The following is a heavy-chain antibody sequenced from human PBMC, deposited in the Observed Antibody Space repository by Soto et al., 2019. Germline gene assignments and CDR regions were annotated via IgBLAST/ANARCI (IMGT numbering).Heavy chain of an antibody. CDR3: ARDQQQLIGLPI. CDR2: IIPILGIA. V-gene: IGHV1-69*08. Sequence: QVQLVQSGAEVKKPGSSVKVSCKASGGTFSSYTISWVRQAPGQGLEWMGRIIPILGIAKYAQKFQGRVTITADKSTSTAYMELSSLRSEDTAVYYCARDQQQLIGLPIWGQGTMVTVSS. D-gene: IGHD6-13*01. CDR1: GGTFSSYT. J-gene: IGHJ3*02.